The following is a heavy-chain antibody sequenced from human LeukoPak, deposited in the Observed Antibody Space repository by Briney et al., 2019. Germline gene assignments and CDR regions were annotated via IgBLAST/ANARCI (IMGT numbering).Heavy chain of an antibody. D-gene: IGHD3-22*01. CDR2: INNSGTT. Sequence: SETLSLTCAVYGGSFSAYYWSWIRQPPGKGLEWVGEINNSGTTNYNASLKGRVTISVDTSKNQFSLKLSSVTAADTAVYYCASSRGYAHGLWYYYMDVWGKGTTVTVSS. V-gene: IGHV4-34*01. J-gene: IGHJ6*03. CDR1: GGSFSAYY. CDR3: ASSRGYAHGLWYYYMDV.